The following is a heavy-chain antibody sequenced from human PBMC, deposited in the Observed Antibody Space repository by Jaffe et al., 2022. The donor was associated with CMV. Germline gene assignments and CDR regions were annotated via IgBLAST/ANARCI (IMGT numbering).Heavy chain of an antibody. J-gene: IGHJ6*02. CDR2: ISSSSSTI. CDR3: ARDRGYYDSSGYYSPYYYYYGMDV. CDR1: GFTFSSYS. D-gene: IGHD3-22*01. V-gene: IGHV3-48*02. Sequence: EVQLVESGGGLVQPGGSLRLSCAASGFTFSSYSMNWVRQAPGKGLEWVSYISSSSSTIYYADSVKGRFTISRDNAKNSLYLQMNSLRDEDTAVYYCARDRGYYDSSGYYSPYYYYYGMDVWGQGTTVTVSS.